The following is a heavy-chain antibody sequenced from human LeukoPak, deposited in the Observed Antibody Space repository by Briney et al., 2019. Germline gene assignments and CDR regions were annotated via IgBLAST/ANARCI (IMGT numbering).Heavy chain of an antibody. J-gene: IGHJ4*02. Sequence: GGSLRLSCVASGFTFSDAYMNWIRQAPGKGLEWTSYISSSSTYIKYADSVKGRFTISRDNARNSLYLQMNSLRAEDTAVYYCARDARLDYWGQGTLVTVSS. CDR2: ISSSSTYI. CDR1: GFTFSDAY. D-gene: IGHD6-6*01. V-gene: IGHV3-11*06. CDR3: ARDARLDY.